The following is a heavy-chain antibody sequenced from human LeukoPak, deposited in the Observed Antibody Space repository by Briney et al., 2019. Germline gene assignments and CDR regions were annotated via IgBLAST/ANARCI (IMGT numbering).Heavy chain of an antibody. Sequence: PSETLSLTCTVSDGSTSSYYWSWIRQPPGKGLEWIGYIYYSGSTNYNPSLKSRVTISVDTSKNQFSLKLSSVTAADTAVYYCARDSGYYYFDYWGQGSLVTVSS. J-gene: IGHJ4*02. D-gene: IGHD3-22*01. CDR3: ARDSGYYYFDY. CDR2: IYYSGST. CDR1: DGSTSSYY. V-gene: IGHV4-59*01.